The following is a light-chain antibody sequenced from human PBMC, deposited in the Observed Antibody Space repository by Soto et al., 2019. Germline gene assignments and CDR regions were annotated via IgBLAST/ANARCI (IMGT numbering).Light chain of an antibody. CDR3: QQRTNWPPST. CDR2: DAS. Sequence: EIVLTQSPATLSLSPGETATLSCRASRSVSSYLAWYQQKPGQTPRLLLHDASNRAPGIPGRFSGSGSVTDFTLTISSLEPEDFAVYYYQQRTNWPPSTFGQGPRLEI. CDR1: RSVSSY. V-gene: IGKV3-11*01. J-gene: IGKJ5*01.